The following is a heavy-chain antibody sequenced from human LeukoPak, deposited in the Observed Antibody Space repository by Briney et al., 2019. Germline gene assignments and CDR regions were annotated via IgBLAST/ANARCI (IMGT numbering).Heavy chain of an antibody. CDR2: IKQDGSEK. D-gene: IGHD3-22*01. V-gene: IGHV3-7*03. J-gene: IGHJ4*02. CDR1: GFTFSSYW. CDR3: AKADYYDSSGPDY. Sequence: GGSLRLSCAASGFTFSSYWMSWVRQAPGKGLEWVANIKQDGSEKYYVDSVKGRFTISRDNSKNTLYLQMNSLRAEDTAVYYCAKADYYDSSGPDYWGQGTLVTVSS.